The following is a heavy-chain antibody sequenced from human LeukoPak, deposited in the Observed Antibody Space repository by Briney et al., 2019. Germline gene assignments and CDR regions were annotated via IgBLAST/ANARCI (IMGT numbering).Heavy chain of an antibody. Sequence: SVKVSSKASVGTFSSYAISWVRQAPGQGLEWMGRIIPILGIANYAQKFQGRVTITADKSTSTAYMELSSLRSEDTAVYYCARVGPDSGSYSYYFDYWGQGTLVSVSS. J-gene: IGHJ4*02. CDR1: VGTFSSYA. CDR2: IIPILGIA. CDR3: ARVGPDSGSYSYYFDY. D-gene: IGHD3-10*01. V-gene: IGHV1-69*04.